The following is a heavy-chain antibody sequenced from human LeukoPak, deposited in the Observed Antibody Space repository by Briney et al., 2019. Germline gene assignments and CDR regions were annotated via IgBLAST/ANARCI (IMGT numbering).Heavy chain of an antibody. V-gene: IGHV4-59*01. CDR1: GGSISSYY. J-gene: IGHJ3*02. CDR2: IYYSGST. Sequence: KPPETLSLTCTVSGGSISSYYWSWIRQPPGKGLEWIGYIYYSGSTNYNPSLKSRVTISVDTSKNQFSLKLSSVTAADTAVYYCARDSGSYSGAFDIWGQGTMVTVSS. D-gene: IGHD1-26*01. CDR3: ARDSGSYSGAFDI.